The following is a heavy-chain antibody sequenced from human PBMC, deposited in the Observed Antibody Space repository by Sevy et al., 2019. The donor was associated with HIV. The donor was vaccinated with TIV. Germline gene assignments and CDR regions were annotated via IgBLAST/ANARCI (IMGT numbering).Heavy chain of an antibody. CDR1: GFTFSSYA. V-gene: IGHV3-64D*06. CDR3: VKDRYYDSSGYYYESPYFDY. Sequence: GGSLRLSCSASGFTFSSYAMHWVRQAPGKGLEYVSPISSNGGSTYYADSVKGRFTISRDNSKNTLYLQMSSLRAEDTAVYYCVKDRYYDSSGYYYESPYFDYWGQGTLVTVSS. D-gene: IGHD3-22*01. J-gene: IGHJ4*02. CDR2: ISSNGGST.